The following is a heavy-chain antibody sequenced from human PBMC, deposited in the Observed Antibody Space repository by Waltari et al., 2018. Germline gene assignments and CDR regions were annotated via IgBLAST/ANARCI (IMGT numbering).Heavy chain of an antibody. CDR2: IYHSGST. D-gene: IGHD2-15*01. Sequence: QVHLQESGPGLVKPSETLSLTCAVSGYSISSGYYWGWIRPPPGRGLEWIGSIYHSGSTYYNPSLKSRVTISVDTSKNQFSLKLSSVPAADTAVYYCAILGYCSGGSCSRGAFDIWGQGTMVTVSS. J-gene: IGHJ3*02. V-gene: IGHV4-38-2*01. CDR3: AILGYCSGGSCSRGAFDI. CDR1: GYSISSGYY.